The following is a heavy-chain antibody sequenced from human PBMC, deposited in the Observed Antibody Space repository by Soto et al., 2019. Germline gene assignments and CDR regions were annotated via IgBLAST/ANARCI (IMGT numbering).Heavy chain of an antibody. D-gene: IGHD6-13*01. J-gene: IGHJ5*02. CDR3: ARDEDIAAAGTHWFDP. CDR1: GGTFSSYT. V-gene: IGHV1-69*04. CDR2: IIPVLGIA. Sequence: SVKVSCKASGGTFSSYTISWVRQAPGQGLEWMGRIIPVLGIANYAQKFQGRVTITADKSTSTAYMELSSLRSEDTAVYYCARDEDIAAAGTHWFDPWGQGTLVTVSS.